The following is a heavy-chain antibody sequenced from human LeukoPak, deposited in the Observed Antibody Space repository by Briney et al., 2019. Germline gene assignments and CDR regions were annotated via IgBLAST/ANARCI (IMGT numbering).Heavy chain of an antibody. Sequence: ASVKVSCKASVYTFTGYYMHWVRQAPGQGLEWMGWINPNSGGTNYAQKFQGRVTMTRDTSISTAYMELSRLRSDDTAVYYCATRGSSGRWSWFDPWGQGTLVTVSS. CDR2: INPNSGGT. CDR1: VYTFTGYY. J-gene: IGHJ5*02. V-gene: IGHV1-2*02. D-gene: IGHD6-19*01. CDR3: ATRGSSGRWSWFDP.